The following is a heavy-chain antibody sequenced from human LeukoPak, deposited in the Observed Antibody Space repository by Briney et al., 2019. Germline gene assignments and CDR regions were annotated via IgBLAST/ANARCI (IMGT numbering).Heavy chain of an antibody. CDR3: ARDWWSGYFRAFDI. CDR1: GGSISSYY. D-gene: IGHD3-3*01. V-gene: IGHV4-59*01. J-gene: IGHJ3*02. Sequence: PSETLSLTCTVSGGSISSYYWSWLRQPPGKGLEWIGYIYYSGSTNYTPSLKSRVTISVDTSKNQFSLKLSSVTAADTAVYYCARDWWSGYFRAFDIWGQGTMVTVSS. CDR2: IYYSGST.